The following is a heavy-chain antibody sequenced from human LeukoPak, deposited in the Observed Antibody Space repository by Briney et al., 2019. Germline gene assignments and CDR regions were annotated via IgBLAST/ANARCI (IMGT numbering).Heavy chain of an antibody. CDR2: INPNSGGT. V-gene: IGHV1-2*02. D-gene: IGHD3-3*01. J-gene: IGHJ4*02. Sequence: ASAKVSCKASGYTFTGYYMHWVRQAPGQGLEWMGWINPNSGGTNYAQKFQGRVTMTRDTSISTAYMELSRLRSDDTAVYYCARGLLRFLARFDYWGQGTLVTVSS. CDR3: ARGLLRFLARFDY. CDR1: GYTFTGYY.